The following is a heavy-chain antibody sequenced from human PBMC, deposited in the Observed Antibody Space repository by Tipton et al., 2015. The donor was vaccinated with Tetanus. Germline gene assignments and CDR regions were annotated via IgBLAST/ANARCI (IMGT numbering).Heavy chain of an antibody. CDR2: ISGNNGDT. Sequence: QLVQSGAEVKKPGASMKVSCKAFGYIFTSYGISWVRQAPGQGLEWMGWISGNNGDTKYAQNLQGRVTMTTDTSTSTAYMELRSLRSDDTAVYSCAGDYCSSISCFLYDSWGQGTLVTVSS. V-gene: IGHV1-18*01. D-gene: IGHD2-2*01. CDR3: AGDYCSSISCFLYDS. J-gene: IGHJ5*01. CDR1: GYIFTSYG.